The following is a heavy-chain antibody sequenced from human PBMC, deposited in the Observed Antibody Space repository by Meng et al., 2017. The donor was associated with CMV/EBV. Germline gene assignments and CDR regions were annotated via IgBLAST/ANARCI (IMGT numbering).Heavy chain of an antibody. Sequence: SVQVSCKASGGTFISYTISWVRQAPAQGLEWMGRIIPSLGIANYAQKFQGRVTITADKSTNTAYMELSSMRSADTAVYYCARDGRYCSSTSCFGVGEYYDYGMDVWAKGPRSPSP. CDR1: GGTFISYT. D-gene: IGHD2-2*01. V-gene: IGHV1-69*04. CDR3: ARDGRYCSSTSCFGVGEYYDYGMDV. J-gene: IGHJ6*02. CDR2: IIPSLGIA.